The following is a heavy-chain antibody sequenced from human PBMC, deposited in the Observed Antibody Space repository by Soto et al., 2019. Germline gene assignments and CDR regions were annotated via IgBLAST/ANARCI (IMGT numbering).Heavy chain of an antibody. Sequence: QVQLVESGGGLVKPGGSLRLSCAASGFTFSDYYMSWIRQAPGKGLEWVSYISTSGSTINYADSVKGRFTISRDNAKNSLYLQMNTLTAAVTAVYYSASLSPPPDYWGQGTLVTVSS. CDR1: GFTFSDYY. CDR2: ISTSGSTI. V-gene: IGHV3-11*01. J-gene: IGHJ4*02. CDR3: ASLSPPPDY.